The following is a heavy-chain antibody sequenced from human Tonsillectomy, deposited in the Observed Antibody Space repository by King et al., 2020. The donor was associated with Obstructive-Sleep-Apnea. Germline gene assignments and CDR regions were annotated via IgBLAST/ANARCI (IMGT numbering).Heavy chain of an antibody. CDR2: SDPSDSYT. D-gene: IGHD3-10*01. J-gene: IGHJ6*02. V-gene: IGHV5-10-1*03. CDR1: GYSFTSYW. Sequence: DEQLVQSGAEVKEPGESLRISCKGSGYSFTSYWISWVRQMPGKGLEWMGRSDPSDSYTNYSPSFRGHVTISADKSITTAYLQWSSLKASDTAMYYCARVSNTMVRGVSYGMDVWGQGTTVTVSS. CDR3: ARVSNTMVRGVSYGMDV.